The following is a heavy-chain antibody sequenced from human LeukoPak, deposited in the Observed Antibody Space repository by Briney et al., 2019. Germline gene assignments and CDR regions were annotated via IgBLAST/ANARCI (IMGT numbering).Heavy chain of an antibody. D-gene: IGHD3-22*01. CDR2: ISYDGSNK. J-gene: IGHJ4*02. CDR3: ARDSSIVVSRYYFDY. Sequence: PGGSLRLSCAASGFTFSSYAMHWVRQAPGKGLEWVAVISYDGSNKCYADSVKGRFTISRDNSKNTLYLQMNSLRAEDTAVYYCARDSSIVVSRYYFDYWGQGTLVTVSS. V-gene: IGHV3-30*04. CDR1: GFTFSSYA.